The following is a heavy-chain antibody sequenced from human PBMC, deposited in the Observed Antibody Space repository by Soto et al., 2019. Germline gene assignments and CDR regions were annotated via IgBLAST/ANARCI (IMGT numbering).Heavy chain of an antibody. J-gene: IGHJ4*02. V-gene: IGHV3-21*01. CDR3: ARESEDLTSNFDY. Sequence: ESGGGLVKPGGSLRLSCAASGFTFTRYSMNWVRQAPGKGLEWVSSISSTTNYIYYADPMKGRFTVSRDNAKNSVYLEMNSLSAEDTALYYCARESEDLTSNFDYWGQGTLVTVSS. CDR1: GFTFTRYS. CDR2: ISSTTNYI.